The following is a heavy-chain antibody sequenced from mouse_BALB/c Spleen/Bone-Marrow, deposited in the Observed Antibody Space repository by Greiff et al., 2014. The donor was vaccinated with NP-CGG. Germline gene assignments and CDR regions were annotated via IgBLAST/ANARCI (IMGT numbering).Heavy chain of an antibody. CDR1: GYSITSDYA. Sequence: VQLQQSGPGLVKSSQSLSLTCTVTGYSITSDYAWNWIRQFPGNKLEWMGYISYSGNTSYNPSLKSRISITRETSKNQFFLQLNSVTTEDTATYYCARYDYDGVDYWGQGTTLTVSS. D-gene: IGHD2-4*01. CDR2: ISYSGNT. V-gene: IGHV3-2*02. J-gene: IGHJ2*01. CDR3: ARYDYDGVDY.